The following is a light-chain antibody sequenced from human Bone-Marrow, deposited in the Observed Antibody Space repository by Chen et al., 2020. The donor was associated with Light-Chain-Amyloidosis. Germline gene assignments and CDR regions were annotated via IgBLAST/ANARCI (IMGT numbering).Light chain of an antibody. Sequence: QSVLTPPPSTSGTPGQWVPISPSGSTSNIGTYTVNWYRQVPGTAPRLLIQSDNQRPSGVPDRFSGSKSGTSASLAISWLQSEDEADYYCAAWDDSLNGVVFGGGTKLTVL. CDR2: SDN. J-gene: IGLJ2*01. V-gene: IGLV1-44*01. CDR3: AAWDDSLNGVV. CDR1: TSNIGTYT.